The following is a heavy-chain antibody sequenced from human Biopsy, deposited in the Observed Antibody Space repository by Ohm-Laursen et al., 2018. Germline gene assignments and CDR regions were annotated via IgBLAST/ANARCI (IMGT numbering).Heavy chain of an antibody. V-gene: IGHV3-30*03. CDR3: ARDGKRWDYSTYFSWHFDL. CDR1: GLTFSSHA. CDR2: ISYDGSGE. J-gene: IGHJ2*01. Sequence: SLRLSCAAFGLTFSSHAMSWVRQAPGKGLEWVAVISYDGSGEYYADSLQGRFIISRDNPKNTVDLQMNSLRAEDTAVYFCARDGKRWDYSTYFSWHFDLWGRGTLVTVSS. D-gene: IGHD4-11*01.